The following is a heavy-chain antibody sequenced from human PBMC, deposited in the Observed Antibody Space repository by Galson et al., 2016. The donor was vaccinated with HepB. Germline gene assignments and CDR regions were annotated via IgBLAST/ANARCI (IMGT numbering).Heavy chain of an antibody. V-gene: IGHV3-33*01. CDR3: ARDGVPNYDFWTGFYYFDH. Sequence: SLRLSCAASGFTFNDYGMHWVRQAPGKGLEWVAVIWGDGSNRYYGDSVRGRFTISRDNARKTLYLQMDRLRPEDTAVYFCARDGVPNYDFWTGFYYFDHWGQGNPVTVSS. D-gene: IGHD3-3*01. CDR1: GFTFNDYG. CDR2: IWGDGSNR. J-gene: IGHJ4*02.